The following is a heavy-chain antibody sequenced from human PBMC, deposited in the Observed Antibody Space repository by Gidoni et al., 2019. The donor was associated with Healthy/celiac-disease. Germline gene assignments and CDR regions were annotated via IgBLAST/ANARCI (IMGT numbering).Heavy chain of an antibody. CDR3: AKDEDYFDSGAYYDALDI. V-gene: IGHV3-23*01. CDR2: VGNNGGSI. Sequence: EVQLLESGGGLVQPGGSLRLSCIASGFTFSSYAMSWVRQAPGKGLEWVSSVGNNGGSIHYADSVKGRFTISRDNSKNILYLQMNSLRAEDTAVYYCAKDEDYFDSGAYYDALDIWGQGTMVTVSS. D-gene: IGHD3-10*01. CDR1: GFTFSSYA. J-gene: IGHJ3*02.